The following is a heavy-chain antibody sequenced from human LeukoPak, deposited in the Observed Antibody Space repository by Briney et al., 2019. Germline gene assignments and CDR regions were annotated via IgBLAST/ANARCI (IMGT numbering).Heavy chain of an antibody. CDR1: GFTFSNYA. J-gene: IGHJ4*02. CDR3: AKGCGASSCFRFDF. V-gene: IGHV3-23*01. CDR2: ISNTGGST. Sequence: LGGSLRLSCAASGFTFSNYAMSWVRQAPGKGLEWVSTISNTGGSTYYADSVKGRFTISRDNSKNTLCLQMNSLRAEDTAVFYCAKGCGASSCFRFDFWGQGILVTVSS. D-gene: IGHD2-21*01.